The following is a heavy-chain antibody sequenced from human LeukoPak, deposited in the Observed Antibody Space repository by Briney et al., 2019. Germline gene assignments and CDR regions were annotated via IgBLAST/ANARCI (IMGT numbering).Heavy chain of an antibody. J-gene: IGHJ4*02. CDR1: GFTFSSHV. V-gene: IGHV3-30*04. Sequence: GASLRLSCAASGFTFSSHVMHWVRQAPGKGLEWVAFISYDGRNNYYADSVKGRFTISRDNAKNALYLQMNSLKPEDTAVYYCARGGEFQLLYGSDYWGQGTLVSVSS. CDR2: ISYDGRNN. D-gene: IGHD2-2*02. CDR3: ARGGEFQLLYGSDY.